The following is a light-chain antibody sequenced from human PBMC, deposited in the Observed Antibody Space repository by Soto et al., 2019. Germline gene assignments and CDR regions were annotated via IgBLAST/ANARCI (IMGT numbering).Light chain of an antibody. CDR3: QAWDSSTVV. CDR1: KLGDKY. CDR2: QDN. J-gene: IGLJ2*01. Sequence: SYELTQPPSXXXXXXXXXXXTCSGDKLGDKYPCWYQQKPGQSPVLVIYQDNKRPSGIPERFSGSNSGNTATLTISGTQAMDEADYYCQAWDSSTVVFGGGTKLTVL. V-gene: IGLV3-1*01.